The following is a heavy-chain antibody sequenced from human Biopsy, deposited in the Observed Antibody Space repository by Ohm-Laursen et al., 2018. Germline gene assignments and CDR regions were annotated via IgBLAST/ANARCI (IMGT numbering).Heavy chain of an antibody. CDR1: GVTFTNFA. J-gene: IGHJ2*01. V-gene: IGHV1-69*04. CDR3: ARLPLGAYDSSGCYRAVENWYFDL. CDR2: IIPLFNLP. Sequence: SVKVSCKASGVTFTNFAISWVRQSPGPRLEWVGSIIPLFNLPNYAPKFQGRVTLTADKSTTTAYMELSSLRSAGTAIYYCARLPLGAYDSSGCYRAVENWYFDLGGRGTLVTVSS. D-gene: IGHD3-22*01.